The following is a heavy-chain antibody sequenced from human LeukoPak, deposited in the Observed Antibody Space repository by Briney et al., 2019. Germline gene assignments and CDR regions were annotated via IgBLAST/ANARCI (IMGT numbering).Heavy chain of an antibody. J-gene: IGHJ4*02. CDR1: GGSISDTNW. V-gene: IGHV4-4*02. CDR3: AREGGPYRPLDY. Sequence: PSETLSLTCGVSGGSISDTNWWTWFRQPPGKGLEWIGEVNLQGSTNYNPSLKSRVATSVDKSENHISLKLTSVTAADTAVYYCAREGGPYRPLDYSGQGTLVTVAS. CDR2: VNLQGST.